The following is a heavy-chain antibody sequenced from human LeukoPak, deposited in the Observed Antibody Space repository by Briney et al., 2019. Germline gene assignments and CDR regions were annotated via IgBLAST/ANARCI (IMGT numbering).Heavy chain of an antibody. V-gene: IGHV7-4-1*02. J-gene: IGHJ4*02. Sequence: ASVKVSCKASGYTFSNYAMNWVRQAPGQGLEWMGWINTKTGNPTYAQGFTGRFVFSLDTSVSTAYLQISSLKAEDTAVYHCATNRGSISVVVPAALDYWGQGTLVTVSS. CDR3: ATNRGSISVVVPAALDY. D-gene: IGHD2-2*01. CDR2: INTKTGNP. CDR1: GYTFSNYA.